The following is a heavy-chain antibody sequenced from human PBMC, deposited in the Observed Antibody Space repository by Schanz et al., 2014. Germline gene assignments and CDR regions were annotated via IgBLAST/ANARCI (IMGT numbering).Heavy chain of an antibody. CDR3: ARGRTFDY. CDR2: ISAYNGNT. CDR1: GYTFTSYG. V-gene: IGHV1-18*01. Sequence: QVLQVQSGSELKKPGTSVKVSCKASGYTFTSYGINWVRQAPGQGLEWMGWISAYNGNTNYAQKLQGRVTMTRDTSTSTVYMELSSLRPEDTAVYYCARGRTFDYWGQGTLVTVSS. J-gene: IGHJ4*02.